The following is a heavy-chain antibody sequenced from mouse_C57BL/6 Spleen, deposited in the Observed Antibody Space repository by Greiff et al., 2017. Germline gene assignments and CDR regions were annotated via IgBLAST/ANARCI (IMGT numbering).Heavy chain of an antibody. V-gene: IGHV1-78*01. D-gene: IGHD1-1*01. J-gene: IGHJ2*01. CDR2: IYPGDGST. CDR3: ARSGVLLRGYFDY. Sequence: VQLQQSDAELVKPGASVKISCKVSGYTFTDHTLHWMKQRPEQGLEWIGYIYPGDGSTKYNEKFKGKATLTADKSSSTAYMQLNSLTSEDSAVYFCARSGVLLRGYFDYWGQGTTLTVSS. CDR1: GYTFTDHT.